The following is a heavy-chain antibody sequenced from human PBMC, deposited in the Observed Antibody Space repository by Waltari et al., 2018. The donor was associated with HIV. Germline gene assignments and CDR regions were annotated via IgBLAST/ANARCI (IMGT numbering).Heavy chain of an antibody. CDR2: INPNSGGT. CDR3: AREAADVVVTALNWFDP. CDR1: GYTFTGYY. J-gene: IGHJ5*02. D-gene: IGHD2-21*02. Sequence: QVQLVQSGAEVKKPGASVKVSCKASGYTFTGYYMHWVRQAPGQGLEWMGWINPNSGGTNYAQKFQGRVTMTRDTSISTAYMELSRLRSDDTAVYYCAREAADVVVTALNWFDPWGQGTLVTVSS. V-gene: IGHV1-2*02.